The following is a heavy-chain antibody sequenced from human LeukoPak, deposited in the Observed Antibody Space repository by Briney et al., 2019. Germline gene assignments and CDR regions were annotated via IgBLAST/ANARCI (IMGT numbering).Heavy chain of an antibody. CDR3: AILDSPLDY. J-gene: IGHJ4*02. V-gene: IGHV3-21*01. D-gene: IGHD3-3*01. CDR2: ISSSSSYI. CDR1: GFPFSSYS. Sequence: GGPLSLPCAASGFPFSSYSMNWFRQPPGKGLEWVSSISSSSSYIYYADSVKGRFTISRDNAKNSLYLQMNSLRAEDTAVYYCAILDSPLDYWGQGTLVTVSS.